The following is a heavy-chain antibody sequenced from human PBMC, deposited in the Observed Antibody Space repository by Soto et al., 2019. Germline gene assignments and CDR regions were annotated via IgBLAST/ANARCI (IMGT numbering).Heavy chain of an antibody. D-gene: IGHD1-1*01. J-gene: IGHJ5*02. CDR2: ISAYNGNT. Sequence: EASVKVSCKASGYTFTSYGISWVRQAPGQGLEWMGWISAYNGNTNYAQKLQGRVTMTTDTSTSTAYMELRSLRSDDTAVYYCARDPTGTTRFADWFDPRGQGTLVTVSS. V-gene: IGHV1-18*01. CDR3: ARDPTGTTRFADWFDP. CDR1: GYTFTSYG.